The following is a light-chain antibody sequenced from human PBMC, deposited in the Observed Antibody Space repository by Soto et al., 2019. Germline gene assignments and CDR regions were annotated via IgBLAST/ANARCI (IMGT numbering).Light chain of an antibody. J-gene: IGKJ4*01. CDR1: QVISSY. CDR2: AAS. CDR3: QQLNSFPLT. V-gene: IGKV1-9*01. Sequence: IQFIQSSSCLSASVGDIVTITFRASQVISSYLVWYQQKAGKAPKLLIYAASTLQSGVPSRFSGSGSGTDFTLTISSLQPEDFATYYCQQLNSFPLTFGGGTKVDNK.